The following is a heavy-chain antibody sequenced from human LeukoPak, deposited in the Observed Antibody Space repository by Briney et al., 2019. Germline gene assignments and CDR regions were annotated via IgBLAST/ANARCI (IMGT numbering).Heavy chain of an antibody. CDR3: ARGRESGWLQSYYFDY. D-gene: IGHD5-24*01. CDR1: GGSIRSSYYY. CDR2: INHSGST. J-gene: IGHJ4*02. Sequence: SETLSLTCTVSGGSIRSSYYYWGWIRQPPGKGLEWIGEINHSGSTNYNPSLKSRVTISVDTSKNQFSLKLSSVTAADTAVYYCARGRESGWLQSYYFDYWGQGTLVTVSS. V-gene: IGHV4-39*07.